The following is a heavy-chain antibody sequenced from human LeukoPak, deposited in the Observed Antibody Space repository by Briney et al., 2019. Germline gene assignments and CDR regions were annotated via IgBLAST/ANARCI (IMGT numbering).Heavy chain of an antibody. CDR2: INHSGST. J-gene: IGHJ3*02. V-gene: IGHV4-34*01. CDR1: GGSFSGYY. D-gene: IGHD2-2*01. CDR3: ARGRLVVPAARRAFDI. Sequence: SETLSLTCAVYGGSFSGYYWSWIRQPPGKGLEWIGEINHSGSTNYNPSLKSRVTISVDTSKNQFSLKLSSVTAADTAVYYCARGRLVVPAARRAFDIWGQETMVTVSS.